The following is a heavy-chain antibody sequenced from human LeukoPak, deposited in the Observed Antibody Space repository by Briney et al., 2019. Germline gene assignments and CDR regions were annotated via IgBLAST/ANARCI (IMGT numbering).Heavy chain of an antibody. CDR1: GFKFSIYW. Sequence: GGSLRLSCAASGFKFSIYWISWVRQAPGKGLEWVANIKQDGSEKYYVDSVKGRFTISRDNAKNSVYLQMNSLRAEDTAVYYCVKDLGRYRNNCFDYWGQGTLVTVSS. D-gene: IGHD1-26*01. CDR3: VKDLGRYRNNCFDY. CDR2: IKQDGSEK. V-gene: IGHV3-7*05. J-gene: IGHJ4*02.